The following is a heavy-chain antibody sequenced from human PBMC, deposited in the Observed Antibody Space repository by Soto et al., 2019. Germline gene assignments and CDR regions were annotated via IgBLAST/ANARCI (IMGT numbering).Heavy chain of an antibody. D-gene: IGHD2-2*02. Sequence: CQAYGYTFTSYCTNLMRQAPGQGLEWMGWISAYNGNTNYAQKLQGRVTMTKDTSTSTAYMELRSLRSDDTAVYYCARGVVPAAILAYWGQGTLVTVSS. V-gene: IGHV1-18*01. J-gene: IGHJ4*02. CDR2: ISAYNGNT. CDR1: GYTFTSYC. CDR3: ARGVVPAAILAY.